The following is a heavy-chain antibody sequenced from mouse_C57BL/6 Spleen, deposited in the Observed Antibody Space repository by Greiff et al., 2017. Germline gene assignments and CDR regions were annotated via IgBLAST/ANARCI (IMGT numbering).Heavy chain of an antibody. D-gene: IGHD2-3*01. V-gene: IGHV1-75*01. CDR1: GYTFTDYY. CDR2: IFPGSGST. J-gene: IGHJ3*01. Sequence: QVQLKESGPELVKPGASVKISCKASGYTFTDYYINWVKQRPGQGLEWIGWIFPGSGSTYYNEKFKGKATLTVDKSSSTAYMLLSSLTSEDSAVYFCAREGNGYSAWFAYWGQGTLVTVSA. CDR3: AREGNGYSAWFAY.